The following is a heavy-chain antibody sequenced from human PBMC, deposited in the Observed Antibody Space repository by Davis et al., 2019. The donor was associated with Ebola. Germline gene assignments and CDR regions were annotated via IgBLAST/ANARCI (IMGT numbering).Heavy chain of an antibody. Sequence: PGGSLRLSCAASGFTFSSYAMSWVRQAPGKGLEWVSAISGSGGSTYYADSVKGRFTISRDNAKNPLYLQMNSLRAEDTAVYYCARHRDYHDLVVVAATDPSFDYWGQGTLVTVSS. J-gene: IGHJ4*02. CDR1: GFTFSSYA. CDR2: ISGSGGST. CDR3: ARHRDYHDLVVVAATDPSFDY. D-gene: IGHD2-15*01. V-gene: IGHV3-23*01.